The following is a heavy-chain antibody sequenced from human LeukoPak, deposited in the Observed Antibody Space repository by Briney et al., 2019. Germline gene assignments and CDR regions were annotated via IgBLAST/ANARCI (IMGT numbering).Heavy chain of an antibody. CDR3: ARGRRLRWYPTPEYYFDY. CDR1: GFTFSSYG. D-gene: IGHD4-23*01. V-gene: IGHV3-33*01. CDR2: IWYDGSNK. J-gene: IGHJ4*02. Sequence: PGGSLRLSCAASGFTFSSYGMHWVRQAPGKGLEWVAVIWYDGSNKYYADSVKGRFTISRDNSKNTLHLQMNSLRAEDTAVYYCARGRRLRWYPTPEYYFDYWGQGTLVTVSS.